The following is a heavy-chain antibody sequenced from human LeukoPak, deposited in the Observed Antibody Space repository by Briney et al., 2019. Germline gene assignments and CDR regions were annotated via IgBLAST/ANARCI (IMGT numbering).Heavy chain of an antibody. Sequence: SETLSLTCAVYGGSFSGYYWSWIRQPPGKGLEWIGEINHSGSTNYNPSLKSQVTISVDTSKNQFSLKLSSVTAADTAVYYCARTPRKVTTYYYGMDVWGKGTTVTVSS. CDR3: ARTPRKVTTYYYGMDV. V-gene: IGHV4-34*01. D-gene: IGHD4-17*01. CDR1: GGSFSGYY. CDR2: INHSGST. J-gene: IGHJ6*04.